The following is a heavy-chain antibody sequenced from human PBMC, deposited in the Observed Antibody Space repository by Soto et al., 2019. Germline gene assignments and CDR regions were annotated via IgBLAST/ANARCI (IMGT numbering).Heavy chain of an antibody. CDR2: VSFDGNTK. Sequence: GGFLRLSCVASGFAFRSHGMHWARQAPGKGPEWVAGVSFDGNTKNYADSVKGRFTISGDTSRNTLYLHMNSLRPEDTAVYYCARDVIPRYSDSRDSWGPGTQVNVSS. V-gene: IGHV3-30*03. CDR3: ARDVIPRYSDSRDS. D-gene: IGHD4-17*01. J-gene: IGHJ5*01. CDR1: GFAFRSHG.